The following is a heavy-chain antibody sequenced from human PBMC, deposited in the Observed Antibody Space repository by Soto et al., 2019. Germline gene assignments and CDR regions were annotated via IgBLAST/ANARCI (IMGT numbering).Heavy chain of an antibody. CDR1: GFTFGSIW. D-gene: IGHD2-2*01. CDR2: IKQDGSEI. V-gene: IGHV3-7*05. Sequence: EVQLVESGEGLVQPGGSLRLSGAAPGFTFGSIWMSWVGQGPGKGPEWVANIKQDGSEIYYVDSVKGRFTISRDNAKSSLYLQMTSLRAEDTAVYHCAKSLSAIPGDSWGQGTLVTVSS. CDR3: AKSLSAIPGDS. J-gene: IGHJ4*02.